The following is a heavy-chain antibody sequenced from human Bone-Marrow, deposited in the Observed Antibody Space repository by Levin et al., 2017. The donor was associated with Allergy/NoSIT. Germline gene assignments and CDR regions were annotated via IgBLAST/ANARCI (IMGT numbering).Heavy chain of an antibody. CDR3: AKGWLQFDDLDK. V-gene: IGHV3-23*01. J-gene: IGHJ1*01. CDR1: GFSFSNYA. D-gene: IGHD5-24*01. CDR2: ISGYGTST. Sequence: PGGSLRLSCAVSGFSFSNYAMSWVRQAPGKGLEWVATISGYGTSTFYPDSVRGRFTISKDNSKNMLYLHIDSLRVEDTAVYYCAKGWLQFDDLDKWGQGTLVTVSS.